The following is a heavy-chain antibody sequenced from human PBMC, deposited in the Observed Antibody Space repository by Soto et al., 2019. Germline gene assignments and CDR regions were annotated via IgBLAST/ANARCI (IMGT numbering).Heavy chain of an antibody. CDR1: CGSVSSGSYY. CDR3: ARDPLRYYYDSSGYYNPAY. CDR2: IYYSGST. Sequence: SETLSLTCTVSCGSVSSGSYYWSWIRQPPGKGLEWIGYIYYSGSTNYNPSLKSRVTISVDTSKNQFSLKLSSVTAADTAMYYCARDPLRYYYDSSGYYNPAYWGQGTLVTVSS. J-gene: IGHJ4*02. V-gene: IGHV4-61*01. D-gene: IGHD3-22*01.